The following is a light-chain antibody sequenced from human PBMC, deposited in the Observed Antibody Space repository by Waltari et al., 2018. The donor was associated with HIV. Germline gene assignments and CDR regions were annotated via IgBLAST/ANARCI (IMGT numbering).Light chain of an antibody. CDR2: SNN. CDR3: STWDASLNGWV. Sequence: QSVLTQPPSASGTPGQRVTISCSGSSSSIGSYTINWYRQLPGMAPKLLIYSNNQRPSGVPDRFSGSKSGTSASLAISGLQSEDEADYSCSTWDASLNGWVFGGGTKLTVL. CDR1: SSSIGSYT. J-gene: IGLJ3*02. V-gene: IGLV1-44*01.